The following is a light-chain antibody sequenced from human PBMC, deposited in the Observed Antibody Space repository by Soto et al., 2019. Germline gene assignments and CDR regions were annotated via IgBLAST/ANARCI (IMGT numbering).Light chain of an antibody. V-gene: IGLV2-11*01. CDR3: CSYAGSSV. Sequence: QSALTQPRSVSGSPGQSVTISCTGTSSDVGGYNYVSWYQQHPGKAPKLMIYDVSKRPSGVPDRFSGSKSGNTASLTISGLQAEDEADYYCCSYAGSSVFGTGTKVTLL. J-gene: IGLJ1*01. CDR1: SSDVGGYNY. CDR2: DVS.